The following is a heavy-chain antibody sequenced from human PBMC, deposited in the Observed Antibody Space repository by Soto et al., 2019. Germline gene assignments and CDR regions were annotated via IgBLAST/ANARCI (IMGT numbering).Heavy chain of an antibody. Sequence: ASVKVSCKASGYTFTSYGISWVRQAPGQGLEWMGWISAYNGNTNYAQKLQGRVTMTTDTSTSTAYMELRSLRSDDTAVYYCAGAHAYVFGGGYSDWFDPGAQGTLVTVSS. V-gene: IGHV1-18*01. D-gene: IGHD3-3*01. CDR1: GYTFTSYG. CDR2: ISAYNGNT. CDR3: AGAHAYVFGGGYSDWFDP. J-gene: IGHJ5*02.